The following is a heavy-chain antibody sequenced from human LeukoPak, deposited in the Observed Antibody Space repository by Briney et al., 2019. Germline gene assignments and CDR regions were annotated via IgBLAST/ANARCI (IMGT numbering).Heavy chain of an antibody. V-gene: IGHV4-59*08. J-gene: IGHJ4*02. CDR3: ARAHYGSGSYVIGY. CDR1: GGSISSYY. CDR2: IYYSGST. Sequence: SETLSLTCTVSGGSISSYYWSWIRQPPGKGLEWIGYIYYSGSTNYNPSLKSRVTISVDTSKNQFSLKLSSVTAADTAVYYCARAHYGSGSYVIGYWGQGTLVTVSS. D-gene: IGHD3-10*01.